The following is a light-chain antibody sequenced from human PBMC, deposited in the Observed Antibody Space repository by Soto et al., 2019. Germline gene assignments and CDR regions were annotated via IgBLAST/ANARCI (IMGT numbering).Light chain of an antibody. Sequence: DIQMTQSPSTLSASVGDRVTITCRASQSISSWLAWYQQKLGRAPSLLIYDASSLESGVPSRFSGSGYGTEFTLTISSLQPDDFATYYCQQYNTYWTFGQGTKVDIK. CDR2: DAS. CDR1: QSISSW. CDR3: QQYNTYWT. J-gene: IGKJ1*01. V-gene: IGKV1-5*01.